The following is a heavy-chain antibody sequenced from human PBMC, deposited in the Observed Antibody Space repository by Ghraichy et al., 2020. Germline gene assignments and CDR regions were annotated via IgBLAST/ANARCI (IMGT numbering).Heavy chain of an antibody. J-gene: IGHJ6*03. Sequence: SETLSLTCTVSGGSISNYYWSWIRQPPGKGLEWIGYIYYSGSTNYNPSLQSRVTISVDTSKNQFSLKLSSVTAADTAVYYCARAGWDAAYYYYYMDVWGKGISVTVSS. CDR1: GGSISNYY. CDR2: IYYSGST. CDR3: ARAGWDAAYYYYYMDV. D-gene: IGHD1-26*01. V-gene: IGHV4-59*01.